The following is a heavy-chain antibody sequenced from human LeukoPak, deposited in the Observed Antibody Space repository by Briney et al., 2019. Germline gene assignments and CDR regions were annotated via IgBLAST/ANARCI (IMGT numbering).Heavy chain of an antibody. D-gene: IGHD1-1*01. CDR1: GFTLSSYA. V-gene: IGHV3-30*04. J-gene: IGHJ4*02. CDR2: ISYDGSNK. Sequence: PGRSLRLSCAASGFTLSSYAMHWVRQAPGKGLEWVAVISYDGSNKYYADSVKGRFTISRDNSKNTLYLQMNSLRAEDTAVYYCAKDLEDKSFFDYWGQGTLVTVSS. CDR3: AKDLEDKSFFDY.